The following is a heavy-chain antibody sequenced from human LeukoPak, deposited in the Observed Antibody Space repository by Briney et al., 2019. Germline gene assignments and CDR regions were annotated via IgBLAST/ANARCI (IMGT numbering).Heavy chain of an antibody. CDR3: ARRGYYGTTGYFVFDF. V-gene: IGHV4-30-2*03. D-gene: IGHD3-10*01. Sequence: PSETLSLTCAVSGGSISSGGYSWSWIRQPPGKGLEWIGSLYYSGGTYYNPSLKSRVTVSVDASKNQFSLKLSSVTAADTAVYHCARRGYYGTTGYFVFDFWGQGILVTVSS. CDR1: GGSISSGGYS. J-gene: IGHJ4*02. CDR2: LYYSGGT.